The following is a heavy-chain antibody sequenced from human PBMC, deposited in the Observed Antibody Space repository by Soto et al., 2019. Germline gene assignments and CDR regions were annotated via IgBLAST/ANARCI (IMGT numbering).Heavy chain of an antibody. CDR3: ARDKRVNCSGGSCYSFVPGSDP. D-gene: IGHD2-15*01. CDR1: GGTFTSYA. CDR2: IIPNIGKA. J-gene: IGHJ5*02. Sequence: ASVKVSCKASGGTFTSYAISWVRQAPGQGLEWMGWIIPNIGKANYAQKLQGRVTMTTDTSKSTAYMELRSLRSDDTAVYYCARDKRVNCSGGSCYSFVPGSDPWGQGTLVTVSS. V-gene: IGHV1-18*01.